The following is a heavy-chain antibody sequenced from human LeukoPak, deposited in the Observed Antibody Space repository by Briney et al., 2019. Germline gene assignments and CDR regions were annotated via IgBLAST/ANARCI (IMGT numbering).Heavy chain of an antibody. J-gene: IGHJ4*02. Sequence: GGSLRLSCAASGFTVSSNYMSWVRQAPGKGLEWVSVIYSGGSIYYADSVEGRFTISRDNSKNTLYLQMNSLRAEDTAVYYCAREPDIVVVPAPHYWGQGTLVTVSS. D-gene: IGHD2-2*01. CDR3: AREPDIVVVPAPHY. CDR2: IYSGGSI. V-gene: IGHV3-66*02. CDR1: GFTVSSNY.